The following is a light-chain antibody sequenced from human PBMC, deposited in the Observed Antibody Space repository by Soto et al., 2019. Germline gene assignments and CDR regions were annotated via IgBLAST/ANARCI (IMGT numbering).Light chain of an antibody. CDR2: GAS. V-gene: IGKV3-20*01. J-gene: IGKJ5*01. CDR1: QSVSSRN. CDR3: QQYGSSSL. Sequence: EILLTQSPGTLSLSPGERATLSCRASQSVSSRNLAWYQQKPGQAPRLLIYGASSRATGIPDRFSGSGSGTDFPLTINRLEPEDFAVYYCQQYGSSSLFGQGTRLEIK.